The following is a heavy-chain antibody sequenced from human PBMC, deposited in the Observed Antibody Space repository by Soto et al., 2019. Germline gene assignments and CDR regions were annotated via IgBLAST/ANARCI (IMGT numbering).Heavy chain of an antibody. CDR2: INPSGGST. CDR3: ARGGGYCTNGVCYSFDY. Sequence: QVQLVQSGAEVKKPGASVKVSCKASGYTFTSYYMHWVRQAPGQGLEWMGIINPSGGSTSYAQKFQGRVTMTRETSTSTVYMELSSLRSEDTAVYYCARGGGYCTNGVCYSFDYWGQGTLVTVSS. D-gene: IGHD2-8*01. V-gene: IGHV1-46*03. CDR1: GYTFTSYY. J-gene: IGHJ4*02.